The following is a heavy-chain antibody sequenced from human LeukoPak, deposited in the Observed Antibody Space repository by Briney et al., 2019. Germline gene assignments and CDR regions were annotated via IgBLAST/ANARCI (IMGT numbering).Heavy chain of an antibody. CDR3: AKAKVAGAPLYYYYMDV. CDR2: ISGSGGST. D-gene: IGHD7-27*01. J-gene: IGHJ6*03. V-gene: IGHV3-23*01. Sequence: PGGSLRLSCAASGFTFSSYAMSWFRQAPGKGLEWVSAISGSGGSTYYADSVKGRFTISRDNSKNTLYLQMNSLRAEDTAVYYCAKAKVAGAPLYYYYMDVWGKGTTVTVSS. CDR1: GFTFSSYA.